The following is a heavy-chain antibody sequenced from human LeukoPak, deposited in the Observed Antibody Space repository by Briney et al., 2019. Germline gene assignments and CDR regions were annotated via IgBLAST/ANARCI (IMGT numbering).Heavy chain of an antibody. CDR1: GASISYNNW. Sequence: SETLSLTCAVSGASISYNNWWSWVRQSPGKGLEWIGEIHHSGSTNYNPSLKSRVTISVERSKHQFSLRLNSVTAADTAVYYCARGAWRGKSFDYWGQGTLVTVSS. D-gene: IGHD3-3*01. V-gene: IGHV4-4*02. CDR2: IHHSGST. CDR3: ARGAWRGKSFDY. J-gene: IGHJ4*02.